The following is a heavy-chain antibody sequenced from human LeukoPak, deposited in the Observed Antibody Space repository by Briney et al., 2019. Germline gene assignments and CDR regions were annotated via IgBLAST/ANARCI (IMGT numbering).Heavy chain of an antibody. CDR2: INPNSGGT. CDR1: GYTFTGYY. V-gene: IGHV1-2*02. Sequence: ASVEVSCKASGYTFTGYYMHWVRQAPGQGLEWMGWINPNSGGTNYAQKFQGRVTMTRDTSISTAYMELSRLRSDDTAVYYCARGSNIAVAGTHLDYWGQGTLVTVSS. CDR3: ARGSNIAVAGTHLDY. D-gene: IGHD6-19*01. J-gene: IGHJ4*02.